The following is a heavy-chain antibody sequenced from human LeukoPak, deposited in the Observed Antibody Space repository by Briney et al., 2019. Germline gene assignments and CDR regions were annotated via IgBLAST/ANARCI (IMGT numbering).Heavy chain of an antibody. J-gene: IGHJ4*02. CDR1: GGSFSGYY. CDR3: ARGVRDSSGWYGY. D-gene: IGHD6-19*01. CDR2: INHSGST. V-gene: IGHV4-34*01. Sequence: SETLSLTCAVYGGSFSGYYWSWIRQPPGKGLEWIGEINHSGSTNYNPSLKSRVTISVDTSKNQLSLKLSSVTAADTAVYYCARGVRDSSGWYGYWGQGTLVTVSS.